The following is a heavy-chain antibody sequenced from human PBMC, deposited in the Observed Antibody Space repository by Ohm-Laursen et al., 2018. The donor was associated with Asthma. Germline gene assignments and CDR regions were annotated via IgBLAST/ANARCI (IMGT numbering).Heavy chain of an antibody. J-gene: IGHJ4*02. Sequence: KFQGRVTITRDTSASTAYMELSSLRSEDTAVYYCARDVSKSRITIFGVVILDYWGQGTLVTVSS. CDR3: ARDVSKSRITIFGVVILDY. D-gene: IGHD3-3*01. V-gene: IGHV1-3*01.